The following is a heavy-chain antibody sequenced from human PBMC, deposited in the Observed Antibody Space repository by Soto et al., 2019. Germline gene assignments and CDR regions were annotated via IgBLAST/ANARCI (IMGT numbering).Heavy chain of an antibody. J-gene: IGHJ6*02. V-gene: IGHV6-1*01. CDR3: ARSGVWRWLQLRVDYYGMDV. CDR2: TYYRSKWYY. D-gene: IGHD5-12*01. Sequence: SQTLSLTCAITGDSVSSNSAGWSWVRQSPSRGLEWLGRTYYRSKWYYEYALSARGRITINPDTSKNQYSLQLNSVTPEDTAVYYCARSGVWRWLQLRVDYYGMDVWGQGTTVTVSS. CDR1: GDSVSSNSAG.